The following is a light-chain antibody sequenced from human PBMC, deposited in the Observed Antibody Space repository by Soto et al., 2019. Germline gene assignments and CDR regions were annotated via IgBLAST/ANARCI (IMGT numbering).Light chain of an antibody. J-gene: IGKJ5*01. Sequence: PGESGNLSCRARQTAIITYLTWDQQKPGQALRLIFFGASKRATGIPDRFSGSGSGGDFTLTIRGLEPEDFSVYDCQQYGSSPLISFGQGTRLEIK. CDR2: GAS. V-gene: IGKV3-20*01. CDR1: QTAIITY. CDR3: QQYGSSPLIS.